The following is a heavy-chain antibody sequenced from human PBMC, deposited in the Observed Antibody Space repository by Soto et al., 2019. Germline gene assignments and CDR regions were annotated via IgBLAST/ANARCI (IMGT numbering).Heavy chain of an antibody. V-gene: IGHV1-69*17. CDR3: AGESLGAKGADH. CDR2: IIPIIVVT. D-gene: IGHD3-16*01. J-gene: IGHJ4*02. Sequence: QVQLVQSGAEVKRPGSSVKVSCESSGDTFNSYVISWVRQAPGQGLEWMGGIIPIIVVTHYAQKFQGRVTISALSSTGTAYMELTNLRVEDTALYYCAGESLGAKGADHWGQGTLVTVSS. CDR1: GDTFNSYV.